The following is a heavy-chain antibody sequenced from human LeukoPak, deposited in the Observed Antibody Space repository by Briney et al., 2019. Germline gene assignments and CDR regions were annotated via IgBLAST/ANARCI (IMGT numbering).Heavy chain of an antibody. J-gene: IGHJ4*02. V-gene: IGHV4-38-2*02. CDR3: AREDGSTSCYTL. Sequence: SETLSLTCAVSGYSISSGSYWGWIRQPPGKGLEWIGNMYHSGSTYSNPSLKSRVTISVDTSKNQFSLKLSSVTAADTAVYYCAREDGSTSCYTLWGQGTLVTVSS. CDR2: MYHSGST. D-gene: IGHD2-2*02. CDR1: GYSISSGSY.